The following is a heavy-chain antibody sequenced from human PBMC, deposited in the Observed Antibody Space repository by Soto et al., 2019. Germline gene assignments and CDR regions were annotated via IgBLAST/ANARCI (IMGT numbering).Heavy chain of an antibody. J-gene: IGHJ4*02. CDR3: ASRWAGGVGATVDY. CDR2: IKGDGSEK. CDR1: GFTFSNYW. V-gene: IGHV3-7*05. D-gene: IGHD1-26*01. Sequence: EGQLVESGGGLVQPGGSLRLSCAASGFTFSNYWMNWVRQAPGKGLEWVANIKGDGSEKYYVDSVNGRFTISRDNAKNSLYLQMSGLRAEDTAIYYCASRWAGGVGATVDYWGQGTLVTVSS.